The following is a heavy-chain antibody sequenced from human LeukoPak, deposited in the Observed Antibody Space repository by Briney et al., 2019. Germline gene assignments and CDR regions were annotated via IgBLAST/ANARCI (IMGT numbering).Heavy chain of an antibody. D-gene: IGHD3-22*01. V-gene: IGHV3-23*01. J-gene: IGHJ4*02. CDR2: ISGKRGST. CDR1: GFTFSTYA. CDR3: AKRAEYYYYSSGYYSH. Sequence: GGSLRLSCACSGFTFSTYAMNWVRQAPGKGVEGVSYISGKRGSTYYADSVKGGFTISRDNQKKRVYIQMKRLRDEDTAVYYCAKRAEYYYYSSGYYSHWGQGTLVTVSS.